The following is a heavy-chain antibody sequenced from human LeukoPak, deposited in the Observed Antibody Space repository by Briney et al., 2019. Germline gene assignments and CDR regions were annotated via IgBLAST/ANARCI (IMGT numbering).Heavy chain of an antibody. J-gene: IGHJ6*03. CDR2: IKQDGSEK. V-gene: IGHV3-7*01. D-gene: IGHD3-3*01. CDR1: GFTFSSYW. CDR3: AREFWSGYYTPLYYYYMGV. Sequence: PGGSLRLSCAASGFTFSSYWMSWVRQAPGKGLEWVANIKQDGSEKYYVDSVKGRFTISRDNAKNSLYLQMNSLRAEDTAVYYCAREFWSGYYTPLYYYYMGVWGKGTTVTVSS.